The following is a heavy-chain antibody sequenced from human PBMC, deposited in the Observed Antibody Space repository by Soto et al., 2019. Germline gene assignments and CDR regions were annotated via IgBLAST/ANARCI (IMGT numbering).Heavy chain of an antibody. CDR2: IWYDGSNK. Sequence: GGSLRLSCAASGFTFSSYGMHWVRQAPGKGLEWVAVIWYDGSNKYYADSVKGRFTISRDNSKNTLYLQMNSLRAEDTAVYYCARGDAGLDAFDIWGQGTMVTVSS. D-gene: IGHD4-17*01. J-gene: IGHJ3*02. CDR1: GFTFSSYG. CDR3: ARGDAGLDAFDI. V-gene: IGHV3-33*01.